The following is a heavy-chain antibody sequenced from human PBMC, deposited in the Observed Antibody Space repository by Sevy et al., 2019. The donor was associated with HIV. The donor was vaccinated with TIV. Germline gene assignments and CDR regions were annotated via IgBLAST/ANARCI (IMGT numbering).Heavy chain of an antibody. CDR2: IFCDDDT. Sequence: SGPTLVKPTQTLTLTCTFSGFSFSTSGVGVGWIRLPPGKALEWLALIFCDDDTRYSPSLQSRLTITKDTSKDQVVLTMANMDPVDTGTYYCAHRRSKGITITEFDYWGQGTPVTVSS. J-gene: IGHJ4*02. V-gene: IGHV2-5*02. CDR3: AHRRSKGITITEFDY. D-gene: IGHD3-9*01. CDR1: GFSFSTSGVG.